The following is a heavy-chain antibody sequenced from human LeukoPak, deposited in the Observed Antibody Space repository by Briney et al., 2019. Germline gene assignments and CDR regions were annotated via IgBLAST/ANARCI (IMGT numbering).Heavy chain of an antibody. CDR1: GFTFSSYA. CDR2: ISGSGGST. J-gene: IGHJ4*02. Sequence: GGSLKLSCAASGFTFSSYAMSWVRQAPGKGLEWVSAISGSGGSTYYADSVKGRFTISRDNSKNTLYLQMNSLRAEDTAVYYCAKALLGWLLLGDYWGQGTLVTVSS. CDR3: AKALLGWLLLGDY. D-gene: IGHD3-22*01. V-gene: IGHV3-23*01.